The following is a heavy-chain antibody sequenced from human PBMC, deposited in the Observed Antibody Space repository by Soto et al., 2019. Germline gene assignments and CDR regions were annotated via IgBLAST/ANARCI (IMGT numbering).Heavy chain of an antibody. V-gene: IGHV3-21*01. Sequence: GGSLRLSCAASGFTFSSYSMNWVRQAPGKGLEWVSSISSSSSYIYYADSVKGRFTISRDNAKNSLYLQMNSLRAEDTAVYYCARVLGPGYYYYGMDVWGQGTTVTVSS. J-gene: IGHJ6*02. CDR3: ARVLGPGYYYYGMDV. CDR2: ISSSSSYI. D-gene: IGHD7-27*01. CDR1: GFTFSSYS.